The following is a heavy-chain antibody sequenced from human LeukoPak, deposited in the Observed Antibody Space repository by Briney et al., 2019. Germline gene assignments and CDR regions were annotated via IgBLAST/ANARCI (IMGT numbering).Heavy chain of an antibody. J-gene: IGHJ4*02. D-gene: IGHD6-19*01. CDR1: GFTFSSYA. V-gene: IGHV3-23*01. Sequence: GGSLRLSCAASGFTFSSYAMSWVRQAPGKGLEWVSAISGSGGSTYYADSVKGRFTISRDNSKNTLYLQMNSLRAEDTAVFYCAKVTGVAGTVDYWGQGTLVTVSS. CDR2: ISGSGGST. CDR3: AKVTGVAGTVDY.